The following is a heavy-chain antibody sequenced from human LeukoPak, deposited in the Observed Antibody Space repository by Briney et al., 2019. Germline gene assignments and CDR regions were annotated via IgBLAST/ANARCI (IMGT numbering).Heavy chain of an antibody. CDR1: GYTFTNYG. V-gene: IGHV1-18*01. D-gene: IGHD1-26*01. CDR2: ISVYNGNT. CDR3: ARDFGAPPYSATRGYYMDV. Sequence: GAPVKVSCKASGYTFTNYGIAWVRQAPGQGLEWVGWISVYNGNTNYAEKLQGRVNVTTDRSTSTAYMELRSLRSDDTAVYYCARDFGAPPYSATRGYYMDVWGKGTTVTVSS. J-gene: IGHJ6*03.